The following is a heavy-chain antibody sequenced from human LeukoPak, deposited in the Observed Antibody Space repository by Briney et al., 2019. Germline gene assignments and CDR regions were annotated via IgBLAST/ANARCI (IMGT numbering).Heavy chain of an antibody. CDR1: GFTFSDYY. V-gene: IGHV3-11*04. D-gene: IGHD2-2*01. J-gene: IGHJ3*02. Sequence: GGSLRLSCAASGFTFSDYYMSWVRQAPGKGLEWVSYISSSGSTIYYADSVKGRFTISRDNAKNSLYLQMNSLRAEDTAIYYCARDYSCSSTSCYAARSDAFDIWGQGTMVTVSS. CDR3: ARDYSCSSTSCYAARSDAFDI. CDR2: ISSSGSTI.